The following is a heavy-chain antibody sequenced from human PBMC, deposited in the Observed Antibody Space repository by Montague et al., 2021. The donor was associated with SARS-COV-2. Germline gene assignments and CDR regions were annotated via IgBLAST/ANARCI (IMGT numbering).Heavy chain of an antibody. J-gene: IGHJ6*03. CDR2: ISWNSDTI. V-gene: IGHV3-9*01. Sequence: SLRLSCATSGFTFNDYAMHWVLQAPGKGLEWVSGISWNSDTINYAGSVKGRFTISRDNAENSLYLQMNSLRAEDTAFYYCAKGSGYFLNYYYMDVWGKGTTVTVSS. CDR1: GFTFNDYA. CDR3: AKGSGYFLNYYYMDV. D-gene: IGHD6-25*01.